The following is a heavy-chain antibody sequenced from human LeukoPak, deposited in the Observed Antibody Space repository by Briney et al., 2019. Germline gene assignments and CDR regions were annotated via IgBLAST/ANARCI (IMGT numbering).Heavy chain of an antibody. CDR3: ARDLNDFWSGYSYDY. V-gene: IGHV3-48*01. D-gene: IGHD3-3*01. CDR1: GFTFSSYS. CDR2: ISSSRSTI. J-gene: IGHJ4*02. Sequence: PGGSLRLSCAASGFTFSSYSRNWVRQARGKGEEWVSYISSSRSTIYYADSVKGRFTISRANAKNSLYLQMNSLRAEDTAVYYCARDLNDFWSGYSYDYWGQGTLVTVSS.